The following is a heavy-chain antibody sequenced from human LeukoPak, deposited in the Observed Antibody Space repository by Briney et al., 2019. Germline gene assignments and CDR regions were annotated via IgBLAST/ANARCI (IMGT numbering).Heavy chain of an antibody. V-gene: IGHV3-11*01. J-gene: IGHJ3*02. CDR1: GFTFSDYY. Sequence: GGSLRLSCTASGFTFSDYYMSWIRQAPGKGLEWVSYISGSGSIIYYADSVKGRFTISRDNAKNSLYLQMNSLRAEDTAVYYCAKDRLYYYDSSGGNAFDIWGQGTMVTVSS. CDR3: AKDRLYYYDSSGGNAFDI. D-gene: IGHD3-22*01. CDR2: ISGSGSII.